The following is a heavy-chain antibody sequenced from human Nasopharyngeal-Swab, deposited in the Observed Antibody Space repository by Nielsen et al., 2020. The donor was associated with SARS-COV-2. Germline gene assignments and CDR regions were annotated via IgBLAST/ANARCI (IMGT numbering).Heavy chain of an antibody. V-gene: IGHV4-59*01. Sequence: WIRQPSGKGLEWIGYIYYSGSTNYNPSLKSRVTISVDTSKNQFSLKLSSVTAADTAVYYCTREKTHYDSSGYYYLWFDPWGQGTLVTVSS. CDR2: IYYSGST. D-gene: IGHD3-22*01. CDR3: TREKTHYDSSGYYYLWFDP. J-gene: IGHJ5*02.